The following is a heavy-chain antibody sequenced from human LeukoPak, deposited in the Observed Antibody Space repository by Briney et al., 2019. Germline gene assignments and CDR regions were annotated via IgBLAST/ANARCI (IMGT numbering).Heavy chain of an antibody. V-gene: IGHV4-59*01. D-gene: IGHD3-16*01. CDR3: ARVLGGAFDI. CDR2: IYYSGST. CDR1: GGSFSGYY. J-gene: IGHJ3*02. Sequence: SETLSLTCAVYGGSFSGYYWSWIRQPPGKGLEWIGYIYYSGSTNYNPSLKSRVTISVDTSKNQFSLKLSSVTAADTAVYYCARVLGGAFDIWGQGTMVTVSS.